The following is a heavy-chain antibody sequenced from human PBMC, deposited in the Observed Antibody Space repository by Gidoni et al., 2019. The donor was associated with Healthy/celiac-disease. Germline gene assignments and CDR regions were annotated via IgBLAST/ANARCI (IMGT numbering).Heavy chain of an antibody. Sequence: QVQLVQSGAEVKKPGASVKVSCKASGYTFTSYGISWVRQAPGQGLEWMGWISAYNGNTNYAQKLQGRVTMTTDTSTSTAYMELRSLRSDDTAVYYCATSLADYYDSSGYYYFDYWGQGTLVTVSS. J-gene: IGHJ4*02. CDR3: ATSLADYYDSSGYYYFDY. V-gene: IGHV1-18*01. D-gene: IGHD3-22*01. CDR2: ISAYNGNT. CDR1: GYTFTSYG.